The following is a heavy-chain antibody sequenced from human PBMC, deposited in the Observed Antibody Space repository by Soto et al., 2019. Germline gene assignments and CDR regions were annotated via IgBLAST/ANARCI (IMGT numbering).Heavy chain of an antibody. J-gene: IGHJ4*02. CDR2: IYYSGST. V-gene: IGHV4-31*03. Sequence: SETLSLTCTVSGGSISSGGYYWSWIRQHPGKGLEWIGYIYYSGSTYYNPSLKSRVTISVDTSKNQFSLKLSSVTAADTAVYYCARDNPSYGYPFDYWGQGTLVTVSS. CDR3: ARDNPSYGYPFDY. CDR1: GGSISSGGYY. D-gene: IGHD5-18*01.